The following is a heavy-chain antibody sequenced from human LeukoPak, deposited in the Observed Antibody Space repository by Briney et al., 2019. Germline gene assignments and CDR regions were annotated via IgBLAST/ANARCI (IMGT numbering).Heavy chain of an antibody. CDR3: ARDLLTGYPGNWFDP. CDR1: GGSISSGSFY. J-gene: IGHJ5*02. CDR2: INPRGTT. V-gene: IGHV4-61*09. Sequence: PSETLSLTCTVSGGSISSGSFYWSWVRQSAAKGLEWIGHINPRGTTNYKPSFKSRVTISLDTSKNQFSLKLSSVTAADTAVYYCARDLLTGYPGNWFDPWGQGTLVTVSS. D-gene: IGHD3-9*01.